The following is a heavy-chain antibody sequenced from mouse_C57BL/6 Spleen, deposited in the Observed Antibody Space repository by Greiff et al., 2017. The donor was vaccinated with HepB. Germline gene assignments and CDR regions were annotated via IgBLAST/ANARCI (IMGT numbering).Heavy chain of an antibody. J-gene: IGHJ2*01. Sequence: QVQLQQSGAELVRPGTSVKLSCKASGYAFTNYLIEWVKQRPGQGLEWIGVINPGSGGTNYNEKFKGKATLTADKSSSTAYMQLSSLTSEDSAVYYCARKGQATGDWGQGTTLTVSA. CDR1: GYAFTNYL. CDR3: ARKGQATGD. D-gene: IGHD3-2*02. CDR2: INPGSGGT. V-gene: IGHV1-54*01.